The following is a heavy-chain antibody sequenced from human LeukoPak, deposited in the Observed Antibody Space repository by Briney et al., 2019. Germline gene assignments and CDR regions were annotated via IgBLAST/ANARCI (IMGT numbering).Heavy chain of an antibody. D-gene: IGHD2-2*01. Sequence: GGSLRLSCAASGFTFRDYTMNWVRQAPGKGLEWVSAISKSGTYIKYADSVKGRFTVSRDNAKNSLFLQMNSLRVEDTALYFCTREVLIVVEPASNTIDFWGQGTRVTVSS. CDR3: TREVLIVVEPASNTIDF. CDR2: ISKSGTYI. V-gene: IGHV3-21*01. J-gene: IGHJ4*02. CDR1: GFTFRDYT.